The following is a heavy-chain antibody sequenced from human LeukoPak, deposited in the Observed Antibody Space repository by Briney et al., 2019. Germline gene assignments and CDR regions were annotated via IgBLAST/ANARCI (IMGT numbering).Heavy chain of an antibody. CDR2: ISAYNGNT. V-gene: IGHV1-18*01. CDR1: GYTFTSYG. CDR3: ARDAPEYYYGSGSYYPFDY. J-gene: IGHJ4*02. D-gene: IGHD3-10*01. Sequence: ASVKVSCKASGYTFTSYGISWVRQAPGQGLERMGWISAYNGNTNYAQKLQGRVTMTTDTSTSTAYMELRSLRSDDTAVYYCARDAPEYYYGSGSYYPFDYWGQGTLVTVSS.